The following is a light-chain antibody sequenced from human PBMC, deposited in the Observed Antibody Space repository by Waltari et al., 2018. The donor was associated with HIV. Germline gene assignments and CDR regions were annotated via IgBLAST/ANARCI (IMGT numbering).Light chain of an antibody. CDR3: MQATQLLT. Sequence: DIVMTHTPLPSPATRGQPDSISCRSSQSLVHSDGNIYLSWLHQRPGQPPRLLIYEISNRFSGVADRFSGSETGTDFTLRISRVEAEDVGVYYCMQATQLLTFGGGTKVEIK. J-gene: IGKJ4*01. V-gene: IGKV2-24*01. CDR1: QSLVHSDGNIY. CDR2: EIS.